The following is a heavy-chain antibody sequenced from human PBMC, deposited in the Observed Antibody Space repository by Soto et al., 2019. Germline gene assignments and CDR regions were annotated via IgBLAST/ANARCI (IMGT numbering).Heavy chain of an antibody. D-gene: IGHD6-19*01. CDR3: AKDLAYSSGWYYRWFDP. CDR1: GFTFSSYA. CDR2: ISGSGGST. V-gene: IGHV3-23*01. Sequence: GGSLRLSCAASGFTFSSYAMSWVRQAPGKGLEWVSAISGSGGSTYYADSVKGRFTISRDNSKNTLYLQMNSLRAEDTAVYYCAKDLAYSSGWYYRWFDPWGQGTLVTVSS. J-gene: IGHJ5*02.